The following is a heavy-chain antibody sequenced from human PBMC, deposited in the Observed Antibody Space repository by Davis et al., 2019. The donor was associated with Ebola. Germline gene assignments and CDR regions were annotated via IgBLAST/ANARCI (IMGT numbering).Heavy chain of an antibody. V-gene: IGHV3-23*01. CDR2: ISGSGGST. J-gene: IGHJ6*02. Sequence: GESLKISCAASGFTFSSYAMSWVRQAPGKGLDWVSAISGSGGSTYYADSVKGRFTISRDNSKNTLYLQMNSLRAEDTAVYYCARGGGVDSSSWFYYYYGMDVWGQGTTVTVSS. CDR1: GFTFSSYA. CDR3: ARGGGVDSSSWFYYYYGMDV. D-gene: IGHD6-13*01.